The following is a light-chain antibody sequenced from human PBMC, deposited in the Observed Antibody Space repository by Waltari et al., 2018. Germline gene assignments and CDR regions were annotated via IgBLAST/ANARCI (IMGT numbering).Light chain of an antibody. V-gene: IGKV3-11*01. CDR3: QQRSNWPRDT. Sequence: EIVLTQSPATLSLSPGERAPLSCRASQSVSSYLAWYQQKPGQAPRLLIYDASNRATGIPARFSGSGSGTDFTLTISSLEPEDFAVYYCQQRSNWPRDTFGGGTKVEIK. CDR2: DAS. CDR1: QSVSSY. J-gene: IGKJ4*01.